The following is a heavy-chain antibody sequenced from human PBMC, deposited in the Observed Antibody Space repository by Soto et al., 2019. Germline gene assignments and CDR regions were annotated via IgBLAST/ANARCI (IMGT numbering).Heavy chain of an antibody. Sequence: PGGSLRLSCAAPGFPFSSYSIHWVPPGPSQGVEWVAVISYDGSNKYYADSVKGRFTIPRDNSKNTLYLQMNSLRAEDTAVYYCARDKRDLRFLEWSYYFDYWGQGTLVTVSS. J-gene: IGHJ4*02. CDR3: ARDKRDLRFLEWSYYFDY. D-gene: IGHD3-3*01. CDR2: ISYDGSNK. V-gene: IGHV3-30-3*01. CDR1: GFPFSSYS.